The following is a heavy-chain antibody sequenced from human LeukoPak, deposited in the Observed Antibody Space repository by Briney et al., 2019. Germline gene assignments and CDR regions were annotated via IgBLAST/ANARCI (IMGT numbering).Heavy chain of an antibody. V-gene: IGHV3-23*01. CDR3: AKVWDSNLVRPEN. Sequence: PGGSRRLSCAASGFTFSSYAMSWVRQAPGKGLEWVSAISGTGDYTYYPDSVKGRFTISRDNTKNTLYLQINSLRAEDTAVYYCAKVWDSNLVRPENWGQGTLVTVSS. CDR1: GFTFSSYA. D-gene: IGHD4-11*01. CDR2: ISGTGDYT. J-gene: IGHJ4*02.